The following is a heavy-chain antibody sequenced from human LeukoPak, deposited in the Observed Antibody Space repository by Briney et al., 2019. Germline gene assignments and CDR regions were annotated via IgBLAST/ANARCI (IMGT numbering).Heavy chain of an antibody. CDR1: GFTFSSYG. Sequence: PGRSLRLSCAASGFTFSSYGMHWVRQAPGKGLEWVAVIWYDGSNKYYADSVKGRFTISRDNSKNTLYLQMNSLRAEDTAVYYCERDQPGSSWLDYWGQGTLVTVSS. CDR3: ERDQPGSSWLDY. J-gene: IGHJ4*02. D-gene: IGHD6-13*01. CDR2: IWYDGSNK. V-gene: IGHV3-33*01.